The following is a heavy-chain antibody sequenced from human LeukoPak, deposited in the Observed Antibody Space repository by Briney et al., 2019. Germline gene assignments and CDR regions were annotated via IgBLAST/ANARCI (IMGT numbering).Heavy chain of an antibody. D-gene: IGHD3-22*01. Sequence: ASVKVSCKASGYPFTSYFMHWVRQAPGQGLEWMGMINPSGGSTSYTPKFQGRVTMSRDMSTSTVYMEPSSLRSEDTAVYYCARDYYDSSGYYPWGQGTLVTVSS. V-gene: IGHV1-46*01. CDR1: GYPFTSYF. CDR3: ARDYYDSSGYYP. J-gene: IGHJ5*02. CDR2: INPSGGST.